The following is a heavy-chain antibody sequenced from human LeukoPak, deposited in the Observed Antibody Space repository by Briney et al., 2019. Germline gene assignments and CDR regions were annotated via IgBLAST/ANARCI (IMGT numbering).Heavy chain of an antibody. CDR1: GGTFSSYA. Sequence: ASVKVSCKASGGTFSSYAISWVRQAPGQGLEWMGGIIPIFNTANYAQKFQGIVTITADESTSTAYMELSSLRSEDTAVYYCASRIPPRDVVPAANYYGMDVWGQGTTVTVSS. CDR3: ASRIPPRDVVPAANYYGMDV. CDR2: IIPIFNTA. D-gene: IGHD2-2*01. J-gene: IGHJ6*02. V-gene: IGHV1-69*13.